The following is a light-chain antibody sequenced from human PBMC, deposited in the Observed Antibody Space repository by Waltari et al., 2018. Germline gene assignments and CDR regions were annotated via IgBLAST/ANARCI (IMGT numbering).Light chain of an antibody. CDR2: DAS. J-gene: IGKJ4*01. CDR3: QQRSNWLT. V-gene: IGKV3-11*01. CDR1: QSVSSY. Sequence: EIVLTQSPATLSLSPGERATLSCRASQSVSSYLAWYQQKPGQAHRLLIYDASNRATGIPARFNGRGSGTDFTLTISSLEPEDFAVYYCQQRSNWLTFGGGTKVEIK.